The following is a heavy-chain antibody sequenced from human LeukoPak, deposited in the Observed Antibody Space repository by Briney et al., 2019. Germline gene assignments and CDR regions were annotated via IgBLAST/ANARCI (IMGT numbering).Heavy chain of an antibody. V-gene: IGHV3-30*02. D-gene: IGHD3-22*01. CDR2: IRYDGSNK. CDR3: AKEKYYYDSSGSDY. Sequence: GGSLRLSCAAPGFTFSSYGMHWVRQAPGKGLEWVAFIRYDGSNKYYADSVKGRFTISRDNSKNTLYLQMNSLRAEDTAVYYCAKEKYYYDSSGSDYWGQGTLVTVSS. CDR1: GFTFSSYG. J-gene: IGHJ4*02.